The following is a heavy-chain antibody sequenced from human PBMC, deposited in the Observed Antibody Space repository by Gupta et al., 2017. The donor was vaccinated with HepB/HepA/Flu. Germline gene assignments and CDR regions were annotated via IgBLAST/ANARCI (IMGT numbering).Heavy chain of an antibody. Sequence: EVQLLESGGGLIQPGGSLRLSCAASGFTFSSSPMSWVRQAPGKGLEWVSTITGSGAGTYYANSVRGRFTISRENSNNTLYLHMKSLRAEDTAIYYCAKSEKFDSWGQGTLVTLSS. CDR2: ITGSGAGT. J-gene: IGHJ4*02. CDR3: AKSEKFDS. V-gene: IGHV3-23*01. CDR1: GFTFSSSP.